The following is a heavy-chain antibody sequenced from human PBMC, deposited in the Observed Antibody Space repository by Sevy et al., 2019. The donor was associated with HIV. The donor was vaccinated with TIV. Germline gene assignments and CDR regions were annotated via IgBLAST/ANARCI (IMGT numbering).Heavy chain of an antibody. J-gene: IGHJ3*01. CDR2: ISGSGGST. V-gene: IGHV3-23*01. CDR1: EITLSNYA. Sequence: GGSLRLSCAASEITLSNYAMNWVRQAPGRGLEWVSAISGSGGSTYYADSVKGRFTISRDNSKNTLSLQMHSLRAEDTAVYYCAKDRAGFVGDAFDHWGQGTMVTVSS. D-gene: IGHD2-15*01. CDR3: AKDRAGFVGDAFDH.